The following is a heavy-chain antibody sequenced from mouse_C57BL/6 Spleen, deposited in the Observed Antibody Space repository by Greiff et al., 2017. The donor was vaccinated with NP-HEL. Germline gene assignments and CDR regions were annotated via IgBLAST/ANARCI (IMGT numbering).Heavy chain of an antibody. Sequence: EVQLVESGEGLVKPGGSLKLSCAASGFTFSSYAMSWVRQTPEKRLEWVAYISSGGDYIYYADTVKGRFTISRDNARNTLYLQMSSLKSEDTAMYYCTRNYYDYDLYAMDYWGQGTSVTVSS. D-gene: IGHD2-4*01. V-gene: IGHV5-9-1*02. CDR3: TRNYYDYDLYAMDY. CDR1: GFTFSSYA. CDR2: ISSGGDYI. J-gene: IGHJ4*01.